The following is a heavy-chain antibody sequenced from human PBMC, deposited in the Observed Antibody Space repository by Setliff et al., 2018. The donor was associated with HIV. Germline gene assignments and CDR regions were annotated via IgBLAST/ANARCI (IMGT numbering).Heavy chain of an antibody. J-gene: IGHJ6*03. Sequence: SETLSLTCTVSGGSISSGGYYWSWIRQHPGKGQEWIGYIYYSGSTYYNPSLKSRVTISVDTSKNQFFLRLTSVSAADTGLYFCARHSPVTTEDYMDVWGKGTTVTVSS. CDR2: IYYSGST. V-gene: IGHV4-31*03. CDR1: GGSISSGGYY. CDR3: ARHSPVTTEDYMDV. D-gene: IGHD4-17*01.